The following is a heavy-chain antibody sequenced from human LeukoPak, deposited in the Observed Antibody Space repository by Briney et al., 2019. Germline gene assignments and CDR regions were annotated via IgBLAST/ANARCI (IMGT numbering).Heavy chain of an antibody. CDR3: ARDRGYSNFDY. CDR2: MNEDGSGK. Sequence: GGSLRLSCAASGFGFSNYWMSWVRQAPGKGLEWVANMNEDGSGKNYVGSVKGRFTISRDNAQDSLYLQMNSLRAEDTAVYYCARDRGYSNFDYWGQGTLLTVSS. D-gene: IGHD4-11*01. CDR1: GFGFSNYW. J-gene: IGHJ4*02. V-gene: IGHV3-7*01.